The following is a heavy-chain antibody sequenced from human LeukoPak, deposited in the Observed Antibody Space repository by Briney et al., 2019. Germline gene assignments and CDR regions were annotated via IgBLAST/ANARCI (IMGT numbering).Heavy chain of an antibody. J-gene: IGHJ4*02. CDR1: GFTFSSYW. D-gene: IGHD6-13*01. Sequence: GGSLRLSCAASGFTFSSYWMSWVRQAPGKGLEWVANIRQDGSEKYYVDSVKGRFTISRDNSKNTLYLQMNSLRAEDTAVYYCATHSSSWHFDYWGQGTLVTVSS. CDR3: ATHSSSWHFDY. V-gene: IGHV3-7*03. CDR2: IRQDGSEK.